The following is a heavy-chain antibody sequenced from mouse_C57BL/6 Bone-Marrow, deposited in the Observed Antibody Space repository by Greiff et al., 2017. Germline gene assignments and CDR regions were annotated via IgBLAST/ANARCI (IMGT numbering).Heavy chain of an antibody. V-gene: IGHV3-6*01. D-gene: IGHD3-2*02. Sequence: EVKLQESGPGLVKPSQSLSLTCSVTGYSITSGYYWNWIRQFPGNKLEWMGYISYDGSNNYNPSLKNRIPITRDTSKNQFFLKLNSVTTEDTATYYCARKDSSGYLAWFAYWGQGTLVTVSA. J-gene: IGHJ3*01. CDR3: ARKDSSGYLAWFAY. CDR2: ISYDGSN. CDR1: GYSITSGYY.